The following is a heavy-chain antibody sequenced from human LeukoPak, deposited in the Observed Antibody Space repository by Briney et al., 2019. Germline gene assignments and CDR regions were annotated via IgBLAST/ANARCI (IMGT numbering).Heavy chain of an antibody. D-gene: IGHD1-26*01. CDR2: IYYSGST. CDR3: ARGWEPDYFDY. V-gene: IGHV4-59*01. J-gene: IGHJ4*02. Sequence: SETLSLTCTVSGGSISSYYWSWIRQPPGKGLEWIGYIYYSGSTNYNPSLKSRVTISVDTSKNQFSLELSSVTAADTAVYYCARGWEPDYFDYWGQGTLVTVSS. CDR1: GGSISSYY.